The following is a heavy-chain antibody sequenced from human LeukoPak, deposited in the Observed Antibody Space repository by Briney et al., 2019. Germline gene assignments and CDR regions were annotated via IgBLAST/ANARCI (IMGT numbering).Heavy chain of an antibody. CDR1: GYTFTGYY. D-gene: IGHD6-13*01. Sequence: GASVKVSCKASGYTFTGYYMHWVRQAPGQGLEWMGWINPNSGGTNYAQKFQGRVTMTRDTSISTAYMELGRLRSDDTAVYYCARGLPGIAAATPTGLVYWGQGTLVTVSS. J-gene: IGHJ4*02. CDR2: INPNSGGT. CDR3: ARGLPGIAAATPTGLVY. V-gene: IGHV1-2*02.